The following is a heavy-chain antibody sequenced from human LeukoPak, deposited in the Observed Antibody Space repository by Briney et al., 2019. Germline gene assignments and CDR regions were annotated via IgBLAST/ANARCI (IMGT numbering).Heavy chain of an antibody. CDR3: AKGRETEPAAIFRLHFDY. V-gene: IGHV3-23*01. J-gene: IGHJ4*02. CDR1: GFTFSSYA. CDR2: ISGSGGST. Sequence: PGGSLRLSCAASGFTFSSYAMSWVRQAPGKGLEWVSAISGSGGSTYYADSVKGRFTISRDNSKNRLYLQMNSLRAEDTAVYYCAKGRETEPAAIFRLHFDYWGQGTLVTVSS. D-gene: IGHD2-2*01.